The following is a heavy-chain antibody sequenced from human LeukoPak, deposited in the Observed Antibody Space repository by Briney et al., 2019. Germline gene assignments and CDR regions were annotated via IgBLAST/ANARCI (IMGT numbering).Heavy chain of an antibody. CDR1: GGSISNTNW. CDR3: SRENGAFSPFGY. D-gene: IGHD2-8*01. V-gene: IGHV4-4*02. J-gene: IGHJ4*02. CDR2: ISLTGLT. Sequence: SGTLSLTCGVSGGSISNTNWWSWVRQPSGQGLEWIGEISLTGLTHYNPSLESRVTVSLDKSKNQLSLNLTSVTAADTAVYYCSRENGAFSPFGYWGQGTLVTVLS.